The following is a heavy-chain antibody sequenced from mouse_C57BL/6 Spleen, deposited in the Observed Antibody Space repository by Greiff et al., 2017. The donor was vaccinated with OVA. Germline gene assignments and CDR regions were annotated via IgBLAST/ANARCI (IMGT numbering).Heavy chain of an antibody. J-gene: IGHJ2*01. Sequence: QVQLQQPGAELVKPGASVKLSCKASGYTFTSYWMHWVKQRPGQGLEWIGMIHPNSGSTNYNEKFKSKATLTVDKSSSTAYMQLSSLTSEDSAVYYCAREARYYSSKLFDDWGQGTTITVSS. D-gene: IGHD1-1*01. CDR2: IHPNSGST. V-gene: IGHV1-64*01. CDR3: AREARYYSSKLFDD. CDR1: GYTFTSYW.